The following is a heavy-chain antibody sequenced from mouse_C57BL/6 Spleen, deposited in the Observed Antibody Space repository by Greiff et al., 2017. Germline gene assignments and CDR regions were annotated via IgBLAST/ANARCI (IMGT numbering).Heavy chain of an antibody. CDR1: GYAFSSYW. Sequence: VQLQQSGAELVKPGASVKISCKASGYAFSSYWMNWVKQRPGKGLEWIGQIYPGDGDTNYNGKFKGKATLTADKTSSTAYMQLSSLTSEDSAVYFCARGNDGDYYAMDYWGQGTSVTVSS. CDR3: ARGNDGDYYAMDY. CDR2: IYPGDGDT. V-gene: IGHV1-80*01. J-gene: IGHJ4*01. D-gene: IGHD2-2*01.